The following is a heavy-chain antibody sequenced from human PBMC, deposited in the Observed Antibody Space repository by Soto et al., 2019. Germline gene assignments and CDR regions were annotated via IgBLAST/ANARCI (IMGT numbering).Heavy chain of an antibody. V-gene: IGHV3-9*01. Sequence: HPGGSLRLSCAASGFTFDDYAMHWVRQAPGKGLEWVSGISWNSGSIGYADSVKGRFTISRDNAKNSLYLQMNSLRAEDTALYYCAKDAWSCRSTSCYWVFNWFDPWGQGTLVTVSS. D-gene: IGHD2-2*01. CDR3: AKDAWSCRSTSCYWVFNWFDP. J-gene: IGHJ5*02. CDR2: ISWNSGSI. CDR1: GFTFDDYA.